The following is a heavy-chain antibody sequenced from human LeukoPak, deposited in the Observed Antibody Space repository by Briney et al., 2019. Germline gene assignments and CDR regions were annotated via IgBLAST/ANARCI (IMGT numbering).Heavy chain of an antibody. J-gene: IGHJ5*02. V-gene: IGHV4-59*01. Sequence: SETLSLTCTVSGGSISSYHWSWIRQPPGKGLEWIGYIYYSGSTNYNPSLKSRVTISVDTSKNQFSLKLSSVTAADTAVYYCAREQWLGPGGFDPWGQGALVTVSS. D-gene: IGHD6-19*01. CDR3: AREQWLGPGGFDP. CDR1: GGSISSYH. CDR2: IYYSGST.